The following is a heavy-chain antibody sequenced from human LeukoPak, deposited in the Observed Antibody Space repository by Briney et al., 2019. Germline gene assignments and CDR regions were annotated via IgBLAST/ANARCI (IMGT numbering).Heavy chain of an antibody. CDR3: AGWAGGNDPVASFDY. V-gene: IGHV1-2*02. Sequence: GASVKVSCKPTGYSLTAYYIFWMRQAPGQGLECMGWINLYNGATKYAQRFQSRVTTTRDTSISTAYMELSRLRSDDTATYHCAGWAGGNDPVASFDYWGQGTLVTASS. J-gene: IGHJ4*02. CDR1: GYSLTAYY. CDR2: INLYNGAT. D-gene: IGHD2-21*01.